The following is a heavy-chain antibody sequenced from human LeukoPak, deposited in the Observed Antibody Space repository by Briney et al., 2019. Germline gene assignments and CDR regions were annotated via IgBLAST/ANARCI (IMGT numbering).Heavy chain of an antibody. CDR3: ARGYSGTFYAEYYFDY. J-gene: IGHJ4*02. CDR2: INHSGSS. CDR1: GGSFSGYY. D-gene: IGHD1-26*01. V-gene: IGHV4-34*01. Sequence: PSETLSLTCAVYGGSFSGYYRSWIRQPPGKGLEWIGEINHSGSSYYNPSLKSRVTISVDTSKNQFSLKLSSVTAADTAVYYCARGYSGTFYAEYYFDYWGQGTLVTVSS.